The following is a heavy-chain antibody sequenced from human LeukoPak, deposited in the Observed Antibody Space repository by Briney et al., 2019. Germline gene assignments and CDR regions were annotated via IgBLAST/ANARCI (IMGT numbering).Heavy chain of an antibody. CDR3: ARVEGGYSSSWYIFDY. Sequence: SETLSLTCTVSGGSISSYYWSWIRQPPGKGLERIGYIYYSGSTNYNPSLKSRVTISVDTSKNQFSLKLSSVTAADTAVYYCARVEGGYSSSWYIFDYWGQGTLVTVSS. D-gene: IGHD6-13*01. V-gene: IGHV4-59*01. J-gene: IGHJ4*02. CDR2: IYYSGST. CDR1: GGSISSYY.